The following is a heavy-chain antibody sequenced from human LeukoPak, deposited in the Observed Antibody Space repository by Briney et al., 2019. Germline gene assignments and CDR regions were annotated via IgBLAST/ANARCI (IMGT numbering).Heavy chain of an antibody. D-gene: IGHD2-8*01. J-gene: IGHJ4*02. CDR3: ARVYCTNGVCFHFDY. CDR2: IYYSGST. CDR1: GGCISSYY. V-gene: IGHV4-59*08. Sequence: SETLSLTCTVSGGCISSYYWSWIRQPPGKGLEWIGYIYYSGSTNYNPSLKSRDTISVDTSKNQFSLKLSSVTAADTAVYYCARVYCTNGVCFHFDYWGQGTLVTVSS.